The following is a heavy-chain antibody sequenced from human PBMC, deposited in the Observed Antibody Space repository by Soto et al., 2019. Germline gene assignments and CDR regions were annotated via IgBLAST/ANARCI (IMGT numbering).Heavy chain of an antibody. J-gene: IGHJ6*02. CDR3: ARSREQTYGNYYYYYGMDV. CDR2: IIPIFGTA. Sequence: SVKVSCEASGGTFSSYAISWVRQAPGQGLEWMGGIIPIFGTANYAQKFQGRVTITADESTSTAYMELSSLRSEDTAVYYCARSREQTYGNYYYYYGMDVWGQGTTVTVS. CDR1: GGTFSSYA. D-gene: IGHD4-17*01. V-gene: IGHV1-69*13.